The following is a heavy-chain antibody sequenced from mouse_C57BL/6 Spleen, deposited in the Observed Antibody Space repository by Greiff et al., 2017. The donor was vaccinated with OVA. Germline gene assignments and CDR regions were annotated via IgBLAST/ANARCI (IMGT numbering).Heavy chain of an antibody. V-gene: IGHV1-81*01. Sequence: VQRVESGAELARPGASVKLSCKASGYTFTSYGISWVKQRTGQGLEWIGEIYPRSGNTYYNEKFKGKATLTADKSSSTAYMELRSLTSEDSAVYFCARHEPGRGYYFDYWGQGTTLTVSS. D-gene: IGHD4-1*01. CDR2: IYPRSGNT. CDR1: GYTFTSYG. CDR3: ARHEPGRGYYFDY. J-gene: IGHJ2*01.